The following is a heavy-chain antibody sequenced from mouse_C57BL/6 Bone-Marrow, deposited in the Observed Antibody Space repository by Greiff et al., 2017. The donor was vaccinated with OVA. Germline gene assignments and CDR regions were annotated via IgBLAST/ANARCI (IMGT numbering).Heavy chain of an antibody. CDR1: GFNIKNTY. CDR3: ARSFITTVVPSAWFAY. CDR2: IDPANGNT. D-gene: IGHD1-1*01. Sequence: EVQLQESVAELVRPGASVKLSCTASGFNIKNTYMHWVKQRPEQGLEWIGRIDPANGNTKYAPKFQGKATITADTSSNTAYLQLSSPTSEDTAIYYCARSFITTVVPSAWFAYWGQGTLVTVSA. J-gene: IGHJ3*01. V-gene: IGHV14-3*01.